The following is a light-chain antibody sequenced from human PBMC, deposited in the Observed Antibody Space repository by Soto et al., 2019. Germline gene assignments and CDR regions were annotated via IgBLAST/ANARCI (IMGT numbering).Light chain of an antibody. CDR3: HQSYSTPWA. V-gene: IGKV1-39*01. CDR2: AAS. CDR1: QSISSY. Sequence: IQMTQSPSSLSAPVGDRVTITCRASQSISSYLNWYQQKPGKAPKLRIYAASSLQSGVPSRFSASGSGADFTLTIGSLQPADFATYDCHQSYSTPWAFGQGTKVEIK. J-gene: IGKJ1*01.